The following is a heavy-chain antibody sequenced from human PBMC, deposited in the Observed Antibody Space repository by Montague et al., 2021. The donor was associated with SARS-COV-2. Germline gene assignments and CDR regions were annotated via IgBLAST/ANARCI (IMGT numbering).Heavy chain of an antibody. D-gene: IGHD6-13*01. CDR3: VRGVEAAGSYDY. CDR1: GDSVSINSAT. Sequence: CAISGDSVSINSATWNWIRQSPSRGLEWLGRTYYRSMWKSDYARXGKSRIAINPDTSKNQFSLQLSSVTPEDTALYYCVRGVEAAGSYDYWGQGTLVTVSS. V-gene: IGHV6-1*01. CDR2: TYYRSMWKS. J-gene: IGHJ4*02.